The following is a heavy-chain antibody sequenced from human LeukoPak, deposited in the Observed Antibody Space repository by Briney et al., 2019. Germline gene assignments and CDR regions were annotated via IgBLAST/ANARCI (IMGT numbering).Heavy chain of an antibody. Sequence: ASVKVSCTASGYSLTNYYMHWVRQAPGQGLEWVCLISPTGGSTNYAQPLQGRVAITRDTSTSTINMELSSLRSEDTATYYCARGLVRGMISSLRRTPPHDYWGQGTLVVVSS. CDR1: GYSLTNYY. V-gene: IGHV1-46*04. CDR2: ISPTGGST. D-gene: IGHD3-10*01. J-gene: IGHJ4*02. CDR3: ARGLVRGMISSLRRTPPHDY.